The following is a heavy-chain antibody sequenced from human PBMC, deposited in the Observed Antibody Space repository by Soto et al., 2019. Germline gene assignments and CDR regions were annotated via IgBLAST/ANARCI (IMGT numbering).Heavy chain of an antibody. Sequence: QVQLQESGQGLVKPSETLSLTCTVSGGSISSYYWSWIRQPPGKGLEWIGYVYYSGSTKYNPSLKSRVTISVDTSKNQSALKLSSVTAADTAVYYCARMRYGGPFDYWGQGTLVTVSS. CDR1: GGSISSYY. D-gene: IGHD4-17*01. J-gene: IGHJ4*02. CDR2: VYYSGST. CDR3: ARMRYGGPFDY. V-gene: IGHV4-59*08.